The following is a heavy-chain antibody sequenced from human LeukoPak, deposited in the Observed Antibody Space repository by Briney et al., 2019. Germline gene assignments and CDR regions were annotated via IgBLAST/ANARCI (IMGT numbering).Heavy chain of an antibody. J-gene: IGHJ6*03. CDR2: ISGSGGRT. CDR1: GFTFSNYG. D-gene: IGHD1-26*01. CDR3: AKDDSGSYYPYYYYMDV. Sequence: GGSLRLSCAVSGFTFSNYGMSWVRQAPGKGLEWVSTISGSGGRTYYADSVKGRFTISRDNSKNTLYLQMNSLRAEDTAVYYCAKDDSGSYYPYYYYMDVWGKGTTVTVSS. V-gene: IGHV3-23*01.